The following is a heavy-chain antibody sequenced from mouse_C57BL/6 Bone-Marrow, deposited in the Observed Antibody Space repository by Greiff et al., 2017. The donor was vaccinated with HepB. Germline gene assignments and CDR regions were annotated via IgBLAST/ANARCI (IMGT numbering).Heavy chain of an antibody. Sequence: EVKLMESGGDLVKPGGSLKLSCAASGFTFSSYGMSWVRQTPDKRLEWVATISSGGSYTYYPDSVKGRFTISRDNAKNTLYLQMSSLKSEDTAMYYCARRFDGYYVGYAMDYWGQGTSVTVSS. CDR2: ISSGGSYT. CDR1: GFTFSSYG. J-gene: IGHJ4*01. CDR3: ARRFDGYYVGYAMDY. V-gene: IGHV5-6*02. D-gene: IGHD2-3*01.